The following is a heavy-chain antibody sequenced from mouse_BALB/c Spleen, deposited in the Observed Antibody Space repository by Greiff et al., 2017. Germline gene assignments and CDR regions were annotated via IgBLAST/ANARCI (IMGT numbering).Heavy chain of an antibody. Sequence: VQLVESGAELVRPGSSVKISCKASGYAFRSYWMNWVKQRPGQGLEWIGQIYPGDGDTNYNGKFKGKATLTADKSSSTAYMQRSSLTSEDSAVYYCARGRAYFDYWGQGTTLTVSS. D-gene: IGHD3-3*01. V-gene: IGHV1-80*01. CDR2: IYPGDGDT. CDR1: GYAFRSYW. J-gene: IGHJ2*01. CDR3: ARGRAYFDY.